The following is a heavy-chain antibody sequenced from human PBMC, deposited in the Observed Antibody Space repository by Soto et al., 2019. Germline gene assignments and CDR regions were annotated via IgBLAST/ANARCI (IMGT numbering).Heavy chain of an antibody. CDR3: ARADYYDSSRLGYFDY. CDR2: INPSGGST. V-gene: IGHV1-46*01. D-gene: IGHD3-22*01. J-gene: IGHJ4*02. Sequence: ASVKVSCKASGYTFTSYYMHWVRQAPGQGLEWMGIINPSGGSTSYAQKFQGRVTMTRDTSTSTVYMELSSLRSEDTAVYYCARADYYDSSRLGYFDYRGQGTLVTVSS. CDR1: GYTFTSYY.